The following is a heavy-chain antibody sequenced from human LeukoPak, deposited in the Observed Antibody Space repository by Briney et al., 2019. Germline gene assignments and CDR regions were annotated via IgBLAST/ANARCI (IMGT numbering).Heavy chain of an antibody. J-gene: IGHJ3*02. V-gene: IGHV1-2*02. CDR3: ARDGLRGELLWYAFDI. CDR1: GYTFTSYG. D-gene: IGHD1-26*01. Sequence: GASVKVSCKASGYTFTSYGISWVRQAPGQGLEWMGWINPNSGGTNYAQKFQGRVTMTRDTSISTAYMELSRLRSDDTAVYYCARDGLRGELLWYAFDIWGQGTMVTVSS. CDR2: INPNSGGT.